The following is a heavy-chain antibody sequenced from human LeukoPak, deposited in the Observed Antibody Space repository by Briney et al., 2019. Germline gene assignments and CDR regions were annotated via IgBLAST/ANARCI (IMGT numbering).Heavy chain of an antibody. D-gene: IGHD6-13*01. Sequence: SETLSLTCTVSGGSISSSSYYWGWIRQPPGKGLEWIGSVYYVGSTYHNPSLKSRVTISVDTSKNQFSLRLSSLTAADTAVYYCVRTRALVPYYYMHVWGKGTTVTISS. J-gene: IGHJ6*03. CDR3: VRTRALVPYYYMHV. V-gene: IGHV4-39*01. CDR1: GGSISSSSYY. CDR2: VYYVGST.